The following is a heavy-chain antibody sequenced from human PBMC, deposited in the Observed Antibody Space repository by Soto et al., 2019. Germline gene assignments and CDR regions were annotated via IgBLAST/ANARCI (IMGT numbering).Heavy chain of an antibody. CDR3: ARGITLPTPLDY. Sequence: GASVKVSCKASGYTLTSYAMHWVRQAPGQRLEWMGWINAGNGNTKYSQKFQGRVTITRDTSASTAYMELSSLRSEDTAVYYCARGITLPTPLDYWGQGTLVTVSS. CDR2: INAGNGNT. D-gene: IGHD1-20*01. CDR1: GYTLTSYA. J-gene: IGHJ4*02. V-gene: IGHV1-3*01.